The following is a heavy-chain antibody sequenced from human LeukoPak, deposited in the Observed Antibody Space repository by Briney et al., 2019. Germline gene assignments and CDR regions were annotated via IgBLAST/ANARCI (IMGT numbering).Heavy chain of an antibody. CDR3: AKDRAAAALYYMDV. CDR1: GFTFDDYA. D-gene: IGHD6-13*01. CDR2: ISWNSGSI. Sequence: GRSLRLSCAASGFTFDDYAMHWVRQAPGKGLEWVSGISWNSGSIGYADSVKGRFTISRDNAKNSLYLQMNSLRAEDMALYYCAKDRAAAALYYMDVWGKGTTVTVSS. J-gene: IGHJ6*03. V-gene: IGHV3-9*03.